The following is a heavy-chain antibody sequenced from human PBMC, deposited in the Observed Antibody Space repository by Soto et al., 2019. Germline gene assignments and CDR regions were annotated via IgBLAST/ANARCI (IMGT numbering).Heavy chain of an antibody. CDR2: ISKSGGGT. D-gene: IGHD6-25*01. CDR1: GFTFSNYA. J-gene: IGHJ4*02. Sequence: EVQLLESGGGLVQPGGYLRLSCAASGFTFSNYAMSWVRQAPGKWLEWVSSISKSGGGTNYTDSVKVPFTISTDNSKNTRYLQMNSLKAEDTAVYSCAKTSGLFDYWGQGTLVTVSS. V-gene: IGHV3-23*01. CDR3: AKTSGLFDY.